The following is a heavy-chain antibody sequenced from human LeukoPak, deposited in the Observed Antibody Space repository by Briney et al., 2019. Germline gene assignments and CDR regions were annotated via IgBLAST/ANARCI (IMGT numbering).Heavy chain of an antibody. V-gene: IGHV3-23*01. CDR2: ICGSGGCT. CDR1: GSTFNTYA. CDR3: AKTTVGYSSGRYPGWPADC. D-gene: IGHD6-19*01. J-gene: IGHJ4*02. Sequence: GGSLRLSCEASGSTFNTYAIYWVRQAPGKGLEWVSGICGSGGCTYYADSVKGRFTISRDNSKNTVYLQMNSLTADDTAVYYCAKTTVGYSSGRYPGWPADCWGQGTLVTVSS.